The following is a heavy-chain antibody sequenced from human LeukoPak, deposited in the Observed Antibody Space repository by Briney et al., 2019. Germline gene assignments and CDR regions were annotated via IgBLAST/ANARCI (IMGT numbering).Heavy chain of an antibody. Sequence: GGSLRLSCAASGFTFSSYAMHWVRQAPGKGLEWVAVISYDGSNKYYADSVKGRFTISRDNSKNTLYLQMNSLRAEDTAVYYCARDRILWWEGDAFDIWGQGTMVTVSS. CDR1: GFTFSSYA. D-gene: IGHD2-21*01. J-gene: IGHJ3*02. CDR2: ISYDGSNK. V-gene: IGHV3-30-3*01. CDR3: ARDRILWWEGDAFDI.